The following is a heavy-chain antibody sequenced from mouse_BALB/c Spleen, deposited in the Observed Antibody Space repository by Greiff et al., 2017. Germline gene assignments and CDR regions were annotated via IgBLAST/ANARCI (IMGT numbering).Heavy chain of an antibody. CDR1: GYSITSDYA. CDR3: ARFGNVAWFAY. D-gene: IGHD2-1*01. CDR2: ISYSGST. Sequence: ESGPGLVKPSQSLSLTCTVTGYSITSDYAWNWIRQFPGNKLEWMGYISYSGSTSYNPSLKSRISITRDTSKNQFFLQLNSVTTEDTATYYCARFGNVAWFAYWGQGTLVTVSA. V-gene: IGHV3-2*02. J-gene: IGHJ3*01.